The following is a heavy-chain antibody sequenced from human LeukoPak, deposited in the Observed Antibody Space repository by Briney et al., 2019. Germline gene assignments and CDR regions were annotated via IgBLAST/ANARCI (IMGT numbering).Heavy chain of an antibody. Sequence: ASVKVSCKASGYTFTGYYMHWVRQAPGQGLEWMGWINTNSGGTNYAQKFQGRVTMTRDTSISTAYMELSRLRSDDTAVYYCARALGGLRYFDWLLPPYFDYWGQGTLVTVSS. D-gene: IGHD3-9*01. V-gene: IGHV1-2*02. J-gene: IGHJ4*02. CDR1: GYTFTGYY. CDR3: ARALGGLRYFDWLLPPYFDY. CDR2: INTNSGGT.